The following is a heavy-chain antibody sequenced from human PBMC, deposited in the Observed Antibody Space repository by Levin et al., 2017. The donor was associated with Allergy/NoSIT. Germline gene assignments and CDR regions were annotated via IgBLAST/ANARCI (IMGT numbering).Heavy chain of an antibody. D-gene: IGHD3-10*01. CDR1: GYTFTSYY. CDR2: INPSGGST. Sequence: VASVKVSCKASGYTFTSYYLHWVRQAPGQGLEWMGIINPSGGSTSYEQKFQGRVTMTRDTSTSTVYMELSRLMSEDTAVYYCARAWFGELSGLDYWGQGTLVTVSS. J-gene: IGHJ4*02. CDR3: ARAWFGELSGLDY. V-gene: IGHV1-46*01.